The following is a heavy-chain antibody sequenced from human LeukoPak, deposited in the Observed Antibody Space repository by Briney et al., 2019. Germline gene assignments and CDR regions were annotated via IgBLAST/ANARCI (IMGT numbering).Heavy chain of an antibody. V-gene: IGHV3-72*01. CDR3: TRQLQWLFDY. J-gene: IGHJ4*02. CDR1: GFTFTDPY. D-gene: IGHD6-19*01. Sequence: GGSLRLSCVASGFTFTDPYMDWVRQAPGKGLEWVGRIKNRANSYSTEYAASVKGRFTISRDDPKNSLSLQMNSLKTEDTAVYYCTRQLQWLFDYWGQGTLVTVSS. CDR2: IKNRANSYST.